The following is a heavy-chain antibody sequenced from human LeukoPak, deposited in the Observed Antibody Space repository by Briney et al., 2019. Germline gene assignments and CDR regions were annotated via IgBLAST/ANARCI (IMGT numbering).Heavy chain of an antibody. CDR1: GFIFNSYW. Sequence: PGGSLRLSCAASGFIFNSYWMHWVRQAPGKGLVWVSRIKSDGSDTWYADSVKGRFTISRDNANNMLYLQMNSLRDEDTAVYFCARDQDLEGSTIDYWGQGTLVTVSS. J-gene: IGHJ4*02. V-gene: IGHV3-74*01. CDR3: ARDQDLEGSTIDY. CDR2: IKSDGSDT. D-gene: IGHD5-24*01.